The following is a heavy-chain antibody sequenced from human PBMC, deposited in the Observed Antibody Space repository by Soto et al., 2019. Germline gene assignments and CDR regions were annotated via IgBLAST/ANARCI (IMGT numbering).Heavy chain of an antibody. J-gene: IGHJ6*02. CDR3: ARDPAIYSGKFDYGLDV. V-gene: IGHV3-48*03. CDR1: GFTFSNYE. Sequence: PGGSLRLSCAASGFTFSNYEMNWVRQAPGKGLEWVSYIGTSGRTIYYADSVKGRFTISRDNAKNSLYLQMNSLRAEDTAVYYFARDPAIYSGKFDYGLDVWGQGATVTVSS. D-gene: IGHD4-4*01. CDR2: IGTSGRTI.